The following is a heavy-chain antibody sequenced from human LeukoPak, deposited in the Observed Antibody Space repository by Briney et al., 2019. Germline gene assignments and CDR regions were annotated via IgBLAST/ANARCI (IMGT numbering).Heavy chain of an antibody. CDR2: ISYDGSNQ. D-gene: IGHD6-6*01. V-gene: IGHV3-30-3*01. CDR1: GFTFSSYT. CDR3: ARDLYSDSFSGAFDI. J-gene: IGHJ3*02. Sequence: PGGSLRLSCAASGFTFSSYTMHWVRQAPGKGLEWVAVISYDGSNQYYADSVKGRFTISRDNSKNTLYLQMNSLRAEDAAVYYCARDLYSDSFSGAFDIWGQGTMVTVSS.